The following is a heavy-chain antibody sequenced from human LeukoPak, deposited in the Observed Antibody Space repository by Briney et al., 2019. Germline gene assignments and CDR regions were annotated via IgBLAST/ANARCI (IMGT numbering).Heavy chain of an antibody. D-gene: IGHD6-13*01. J-gene: IGHJ5*02. CDR2: IIPIFGTA. CDR3: ARGAAAGIGNWFDP. Sequence: SVKVSCKASGGTFSSYAISWVRQAPGQGLEWMGGIIPIFGTANYAQKFQGRVTITTDESTSTAYMELSSLRSEDTAVYYCARGAAAGIGNWFDPWGQGTLVTVSS. V-gene: IGHV1-69*05. CDR1: GGTFSSYA.